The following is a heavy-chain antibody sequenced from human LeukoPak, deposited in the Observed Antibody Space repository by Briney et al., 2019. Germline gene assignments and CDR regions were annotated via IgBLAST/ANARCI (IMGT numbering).Heavy chain of an antibody. J-gene: IGHJ6*02. CDR2: IKSKTDGGTT. CDR3: ATHLTYHDFWSTGIYYYYYAMDV. D-gene: IGHD3-3*01. CDR1: GFTFSNAW. V-gene: IGHV3-15*01. Sequence: PGGSLRLSCAASGFTFSNAWMSWVRQAPGKGLEWVGRIKSKTDGGTTDYAGAVKGRFTISRDDSKNTMSLQMNSRKTGDTTVYYCATHLTYHDFWSTGIYYYYYAMDVWGQGTTVTVSS.